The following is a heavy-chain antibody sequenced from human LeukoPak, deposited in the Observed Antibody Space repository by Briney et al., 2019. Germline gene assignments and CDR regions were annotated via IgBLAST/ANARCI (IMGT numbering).Heavy chain of an antibody. V-gene: IGHV1-2*02. CDR1: GYTFTGYY. D-gene: IGHD3-16*02. Sequence: GASVKVSCKASGYTFTGYYMHWVRQAPGQGLEWMGWINPNSGGTNYAQKFQGSVTMTRDTSISTAYMELSRLRSDDTAVYYCASYSGLRLGELSLYLIDYWGQGTLVTVSS. CDR3: ASYSGLRLGELSLYLIDY. J-gene: IGHJ4*02. CDR2: INPNSGGT.